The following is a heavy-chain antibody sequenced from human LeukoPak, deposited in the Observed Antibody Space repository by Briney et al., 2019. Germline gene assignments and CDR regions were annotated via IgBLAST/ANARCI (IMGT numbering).Heavy chain of an antibody. Sequence: SVKVSCKASGGTFSSYAISWVRQAPGQGREWMGGIIPIFGTANYAQKFQGRVTITADESTSTAYMELSSLRSEDTAVYYCAIRVNWNDVRWEYYFDYWGQGTLVTVSS. CDR3: AIRVNWNDVRWEYYFDY. CDR2: IIPIFGTA. J-gene: IGHJ4*02. V-gene: IGHV1-69*13. D-gene: IGHD1-20*01. CDR1: GGTFSSYA.